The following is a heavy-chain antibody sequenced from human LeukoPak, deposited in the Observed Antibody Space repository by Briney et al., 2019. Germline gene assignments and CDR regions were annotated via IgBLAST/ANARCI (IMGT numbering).Heavy chain of an antibody. CDR2: IYYSGST. D-gene: IGHD2-15*01. V-gene: IGHV4-59*01. CDR3: ARGEVVAATTAQFDY. J-gene: IGHJ4*02. CDR1: GGSISSYY. Sequence: SETLPLTCTVSGGSISSYYWTWIRQPPGKGLEWIGYIYYSGSTNYNPSLKSRVTISVDTSKNQFSLKLSSVTAADTAVYYCARGEVVAATTAQFDYWGQGTLVTVSS.